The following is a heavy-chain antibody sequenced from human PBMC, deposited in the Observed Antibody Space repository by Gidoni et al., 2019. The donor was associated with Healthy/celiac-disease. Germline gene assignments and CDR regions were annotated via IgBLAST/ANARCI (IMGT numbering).Heavy chain of an antibody. CDR1: GFSLSTSGLC. D-gene: IGHD5-12*01. V-gene: IGHV2-70*01. CDR3: ARIKMATISWDSYYGMDV. J-gene: IGHJ6*04. CDR2: IDWDDDK. Sequence: QVTLRESGPALVKPTQTLTLTCTFSGFSLSTSGLCVRWLRQPPGKALEWLALIDWDDDKYYSTSMKTRLTISKDTSKNQVVLTMTNMDPLDTATYYCARIKMATISWDSYYGMDVWGKGTKVTVSS.